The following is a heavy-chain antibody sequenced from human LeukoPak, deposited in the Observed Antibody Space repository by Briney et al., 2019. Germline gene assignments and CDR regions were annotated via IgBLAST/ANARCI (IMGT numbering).Heavy chain of an antibody. Sequence: NPGGSLRLSCAASGFTFSSYSMNWVRQAPGKGLEWVSSMSSSSSYIYYADSVKGRFTISRDNAKNSLYLQMNSLRAEDTAVYYCARVSVLLWFGELIPHYFDYWGQGTLVTVSS. D-gene: IGHD3-10*01. CDR3: ARVSVLLWFGELIPHYFDY. J-gene: IGHJ4*02. CDR2: MSSSSSYI. CDR1: GFTFSSYS. V-gene: IGHV3-21*01.